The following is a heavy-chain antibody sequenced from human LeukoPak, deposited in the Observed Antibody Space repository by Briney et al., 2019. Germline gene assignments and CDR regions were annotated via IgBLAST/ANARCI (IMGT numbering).Heavy chain of an antibody. CDR1: GFTFSSYG. CDR3: ARDLRCEAVVPAADRAIPDYYYYYGMDV. V-gene: IGHV3-33*08. D-gene: IGHD2-2*01. Sequence: KPGGCLRLSCAASGFTFSSYGMHWVRQAPGKGLEWVAVIWYDGSNKYYADSVKGRFTISRDNSKNTLYLQMNSLRAEDAAVYYCARDLRCEAVVPAADRAIPDYYYYYGMDVWGQGTTVTVSS. CDR2: IWYDGSNK. J-gene: IGHJ6*02.